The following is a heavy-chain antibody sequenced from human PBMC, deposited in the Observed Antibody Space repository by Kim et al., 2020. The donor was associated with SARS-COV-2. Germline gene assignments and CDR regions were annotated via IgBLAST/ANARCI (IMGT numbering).Heavy chain of an antibody. J-gene: IGHJ3*02. CDR1: GITFDDFA. Sequence: GGSLRLSCSASGITFDDFAMSWVRHTPGQGLEWVAAISDTGDRIHYADSVKGRFTISRDNSMKILFLQMSSLRAEDTVIYSCAKDSLFSPQGRGAFDIWG. V-gene: IGHV3-23*01. CDR2: ISDTGDRI. D-gene: IGHD3-10*01. CDR3: AKDSLFSPQGRGAFDI.